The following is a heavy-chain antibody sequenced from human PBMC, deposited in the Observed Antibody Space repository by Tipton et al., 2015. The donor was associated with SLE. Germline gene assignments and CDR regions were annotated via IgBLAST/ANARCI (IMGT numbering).Heavy chain of an antibody. V-gene: IGHV4-39*07. CDR3: ARGRGYLDWFDP. D-gene: IGHD6-13*01. Sequence: TLSLTCTVSGGSISSSNYYWGWIRQPPGKGLEWIGSISYSGSPYYNPSLKSRVTISIDTSKNQFSLNLSSVTAADTAVYYCARGRGYLDWFDPWGQGTLVTASS. CDR1: GGSISSSNYY. J-gene: IGHJ5*02. CDR2: ISYSGSP.